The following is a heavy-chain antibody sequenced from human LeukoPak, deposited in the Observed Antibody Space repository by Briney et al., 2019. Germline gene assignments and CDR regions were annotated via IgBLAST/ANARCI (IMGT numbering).Heavy chain of an antibody. CDR3: AKDRVNWNYGTIDY. D-gene: IGHD1-7*01. V-gene: IGHV1-69*13. J-gene: IGHJ4*02. Sequence: ASVKVSCKASGGTFSSYAISWVRQAPGQGLEWMGGIIPIFGTANYAQKFQGRVTITADESTSTAYMELSSLRSEDTAVYYCAKDRVNWNYGTIDYWGQGTLVTVSS. CDR2: IIPIFGTA. CDR1: GGTFSSYA.